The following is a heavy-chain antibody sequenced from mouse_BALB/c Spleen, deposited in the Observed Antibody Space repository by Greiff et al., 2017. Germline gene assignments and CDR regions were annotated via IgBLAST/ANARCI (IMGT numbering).Heavy chain of an antibody. CDR2: IWGGGST. CDR1: GFSLSRYS. Sequence: VHLVESGPGLVAPSQSLSITCTVSGFSLSRYSVHWVRQPPGKGLEWLGMIWGGGSTDYNSALKSRLSISKDKPKSQVFLKMNSLQTDDTAMYYCARMGNSLYAMDYWGQGTSVPVSS. CDR3: ARMGNSLYAMDY. J-gene: IGHJ4*01. D-gene: IGHD2-1*01. V-gene: IGHV2-6-4*01.